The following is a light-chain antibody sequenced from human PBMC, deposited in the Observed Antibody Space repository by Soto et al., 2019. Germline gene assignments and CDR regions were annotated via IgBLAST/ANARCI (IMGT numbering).Light chain of an antibody. J-gene: IGLJ1*01. CDR2: NVI. Sequence: SVLTQPRSVSGSPGQSVTISCTGTSSDVGGYNFVSWYQHHPGKAPKLIIYNVIPRPSGVPDRFSASKSDNTASLTISGLQAEDEADYYCCSYAGSYTYVFGTGTKVTVL. CDR1: SSDVGGYNF. V-gene: IGLV2-11*01. CDR3: CSYAGSYTYV.